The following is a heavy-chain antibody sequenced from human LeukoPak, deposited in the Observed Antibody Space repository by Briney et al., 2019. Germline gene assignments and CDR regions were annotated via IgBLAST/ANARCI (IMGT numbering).Heavy chain of an antibody. Sequence: GRSLRLSCAASGFTFNNYGMHRVRQAPGKGLEWVAVIARDGHVKYYVGSVKGRFTLSRDNSKNTLYLQMNSLITEDTAVYYCTKEVADYDGFDFWGQGTRVTVSS. V-gene: IGHV3-30*18. D-gene: IGHD4-11*01. CDR2: IARDGHVK. CDR3: TKEVADYDGFDF. J-gene: IGHJ3*01. CDR1: GFTFNNYG.